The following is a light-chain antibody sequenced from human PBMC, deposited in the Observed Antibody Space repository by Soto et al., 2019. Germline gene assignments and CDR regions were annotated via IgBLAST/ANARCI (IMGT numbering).Light chain of an antibody. CDR2: EVS. CDR1: SSDVGGYNY. V-gene: IGLV2-8*01. Sequence: QSALTQPPSASGSPGQSVTISCTGTSSDVGGYNYVSWYQQHPGKAPKLMIYEVSKRPSGVPDRFSGSKSGNTASLTVSGLQAEDEADYYCSSYAGSNYHVLFGGGTKVTVL. J-gene: IGLJ2*01. CDR3: SSYAGSNYHVL.